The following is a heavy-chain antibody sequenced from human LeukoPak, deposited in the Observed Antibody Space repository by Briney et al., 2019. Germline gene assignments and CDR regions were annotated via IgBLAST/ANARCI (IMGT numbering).Heavy chain of an antibody. CDR3: ARDDYAYYYGSGSYYNVGWFAP. Sequence: ASVKVSCKASGYTFTSYDINWVRQATGQGPKWMGWMNPNSGNTGYAQKFQGRVTMTRNTSISTAYMELSSLRSEDPAVYYCARDDYAYYYGSGSYYNVGWFAPSGEGTLVTVSS. J-gene: IGHJ5*02. V-gene: IGHV1-8*01. CDR1: GYTFTSYD. D-gene: IGHD3-10*01. CDR2: MNPNSGNT.